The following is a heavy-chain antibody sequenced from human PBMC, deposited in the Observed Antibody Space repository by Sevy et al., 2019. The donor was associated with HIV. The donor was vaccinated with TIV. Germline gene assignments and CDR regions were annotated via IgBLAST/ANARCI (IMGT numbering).Heavy chain of an antibody. D-gene: IGHD4-17*01. J-gene: IGHJ6*02. CDR3: AVYGDYGDYYYYGMDV. Sequence: VAVKVSCKASGYTFTSYGISWVRQAPRQGLERMGWISAYNRNTNYAQKLQGRVTMTTDISTSTAYMELRRLRSDDTAVYYCAVYGDYGDYYYYGMDVWGQGTTVTVSS. CDR2: ISAYNRNT. CDR1: GYTFTSYG. V-gene: IGHV1-18*01.